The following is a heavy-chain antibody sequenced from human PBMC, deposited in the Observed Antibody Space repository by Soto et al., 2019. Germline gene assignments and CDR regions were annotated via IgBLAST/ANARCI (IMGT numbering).Heavy chain of an antibody. D-gene: IGHD4-17*01. J-gene: IGHJ5*02. CDR2: ISSSSSTI. V-gene: IGHV3-48*01. CDR1: GFTFSSYS. CDR3: ARDRAVTTPPPLAFDP. Sequence: PGGSLRLSCAASGFTFSSYSMNWVRQAPGKGLEWVSYISSSSSTIYYADSVKGRFTISRDNAKNSLYLQMNSLRAEDTAVYYCARDRAVTTPPPLAFDPWGQGTLVTVS.